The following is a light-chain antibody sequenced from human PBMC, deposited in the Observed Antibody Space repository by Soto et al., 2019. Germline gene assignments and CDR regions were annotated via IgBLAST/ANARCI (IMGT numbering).Light chain of an antibody. CDR1: QSVSSK. Sequence: EIVLTQSPGTLSVSPGERATISCRASQSVSSKLAWYQQKPGQAPRLLFYGASTGATGIPARFSGSGSETEFTLFISSLQSEDFAVYYCQQYNNWPGTFGQGTKV. CDR2: GAS. CDR3: QQYNNWPGT. V-gene: IGKV3-15*01. J-gene: IGKJ1*01.